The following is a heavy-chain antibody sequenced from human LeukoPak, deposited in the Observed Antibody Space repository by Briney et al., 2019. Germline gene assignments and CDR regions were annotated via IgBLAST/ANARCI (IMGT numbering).Heavy chain of an antibody. CDR2: IYTSGST. J-gene: IGHJ3*02. Sequence: SSETLSLTCTVSGGSISSGSYYWNWIRQPAGKGLEWIGRIYTSGSTNYNPSLKSRVTISVDTSKYQFSLKLSSVTAADTAVYYCAREVITFGGVIVRDAFDIWGQGTMVTVSS. V-gene: IGHV4-61*02. D-gene: IGHD3-16*02. CDR3: AREVITFGGVIVRDAFDI. CDR1: GGSISSGSYY.